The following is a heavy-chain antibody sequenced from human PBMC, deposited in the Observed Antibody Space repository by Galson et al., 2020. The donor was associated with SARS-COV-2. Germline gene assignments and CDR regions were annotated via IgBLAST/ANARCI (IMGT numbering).Heavy chain of an antibody. D-gene: IGHD3-10*01. J-gene: IGHJ4*02. CDR1: GYSISSGYY. V-gene: IGHV4-38-2*02. CDR2: IYHSGST. CDR3: ARTGSGSYYIFDY. Sequence: SETLSLTCTVSGYSISSGYYWGWLRPPPGKGLEWIGSIYHSGSTYYNPALKSRVTISVDTSKNQFSLKLSSVTAADTAVYYCARTGSGSYYIFDYWGQGTLVTVSS.